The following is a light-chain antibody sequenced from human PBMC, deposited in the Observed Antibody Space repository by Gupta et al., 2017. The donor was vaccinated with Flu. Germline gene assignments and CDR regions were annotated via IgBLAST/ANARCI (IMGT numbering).Light chain of an antibody. Sequence: QSVLTQPPSASGTPGQRVTISCSGSSSNIGSNTVNWYQQLPGTAPKLLIYSYNQRPSGVPDRFSGSKSGTSASLAFSGLQSADEADYYCAAWDDDLNGPVFGGGTRLTVL. CDR1: SSNIGSNT. CDR3: AAWDDDLNGPV. J-gene: IGLJ3*02. V-gene: IGLV1-44*01. CDR2: SYN.